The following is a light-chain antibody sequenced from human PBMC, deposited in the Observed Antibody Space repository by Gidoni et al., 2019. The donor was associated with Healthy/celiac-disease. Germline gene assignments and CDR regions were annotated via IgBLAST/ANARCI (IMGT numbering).Light chain of an antibody. Sequence: DIQMTHSPSSLSASVGDRVTITCQASQDISNYLNWYQQKPGKAPKLLSYDASNLETGVPSRFSGSGSGTDFTFTISSLQPEDIATYYCQQYDNLPTFGQGTKVEIK. CDR2: DAS. V-gene: IGKV1-33*01. CDR1: QDISNY. CDR3: QQYDNLPT. J-gene: IGKJ1*01.